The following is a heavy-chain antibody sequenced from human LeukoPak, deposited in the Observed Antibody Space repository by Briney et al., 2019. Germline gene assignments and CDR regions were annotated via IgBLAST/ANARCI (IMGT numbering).Heavy chain of an antibody. CDR3: QWGSGY. D-gene: IGHD6-19*01. Sequence: GGSLRLSCAASGFTFSSYAMHWVRQAPGKGLEWVAVISYDGSNKYYADSVKGRFTISRDNSKNTLYLQMNSLRAEDTAVYYCQWGSGYWGQGTLVTVSS. V-gene: IGHV3-30*01. CDR2: ISYDGSNK. CDR1: GFTFSSYA. J-gene: IGHJ4*02.